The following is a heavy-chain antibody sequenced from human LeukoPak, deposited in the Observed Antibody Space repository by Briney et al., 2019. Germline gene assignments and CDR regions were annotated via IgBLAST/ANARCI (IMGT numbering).Heavy chain of an antibody. J-gene: IGHJ6*02. V-gene: IGHV3-21*01. CDR3: ARELGSGSHLDYFYGMDV. CDR1: GFTFSFYS. Sequence: TGGSLRLSCAASGFTFSFYSMNWVRQAPGKGLEWVSSISSISSYIYYADSVKGRFTVSRDSAKNSLYLRMNSLRAEDTAVYYCARELGSGSHLDYFYGMDVWGQGTTVTVTS. D-gene: IGHD3-10*01. CDR2: ISSISSYI.